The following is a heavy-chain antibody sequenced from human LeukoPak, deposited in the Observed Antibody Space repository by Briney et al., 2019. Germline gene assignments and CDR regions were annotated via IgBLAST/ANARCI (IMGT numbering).Heavy chain of an antibody. CDR1: GFTFRSYA. Sequence: GGSLRLYCAASGFTFRSYAMSWVRQAPGKGLEWVSAISGSGGSTYYADSVKGRFTISRDNSKNTLYLQMNSLRAEDTAVYYCAKVGSSWYSYYYYGMDVWGQGTTVTVSS. V-gene: IGHV3-23*01. CDR2: ISGSGGST. D-gene: IGHD6-13*01. J-gene: IGHJ6*02. CDR3: AKVGSSWYSYYYYGMDV.